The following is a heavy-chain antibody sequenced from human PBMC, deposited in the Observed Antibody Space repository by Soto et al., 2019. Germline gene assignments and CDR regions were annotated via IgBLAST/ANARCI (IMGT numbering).Heavy chain of an antibody. J-gene: IGHJ3*01. Sequence: QVQLVESGGGVVQPGRSLRLSCAASGFTFSDYGMHWVRQAPGKGLEWVAVIWSDGSRTYYAESVQGRFTVSRDNSMNTLYLKMNSVRAEDTAVYYCAIGHDSSGYYAVPMGGQGTMVTVSS. CDR2: IWSDGSRT. CDR3: AIGHDSSGYYAVPM. V-gene: IGHV3-33*01. D-gene: IGHD3-22*01. CDR1: GFTFSDYG.